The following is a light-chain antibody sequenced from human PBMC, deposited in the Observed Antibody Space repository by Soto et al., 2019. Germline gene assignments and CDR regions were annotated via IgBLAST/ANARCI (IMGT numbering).Light chain of an antibody. Sequence: QAVVTQEPSLTVSPGGTVTLTCGSSTGAVTSGHYPYWFQQKSGQAPRTLIYVTSNKHSWTPARFSGSLFGGKAALTLSGAQPEDEAEYYCLLFYGGTGVFGGGTKLTVL. CDR1: TGAVTSGHY. CDR3: LLFYGGTGV. V-gene: IGLV7-46*01. J-gene: IGLJ2*01. CDR2: VTS.